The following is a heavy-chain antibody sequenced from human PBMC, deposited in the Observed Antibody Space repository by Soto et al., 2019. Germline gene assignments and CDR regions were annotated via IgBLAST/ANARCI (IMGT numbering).Heavy chain of an antibody. CDR1: GGSISSGGYS. V-gene: IGHV4-30-2*01. CDR2: IYHSGST. J-gene: IGHJ6*02. Sequence: SETLSLTCAVSGGSISSGGYSWSWIRQPPGKGLEWIGYIYHSGSTYYNPSLKSRVTISVDRSKNQFSLKLSSVTAADTAVYYCAREGPDAGSGMYHYGMDVWGQGTTVTVSS. CDR3: AREGPDAGSGMYHYGMDV. D-gene: IGHD3-10*01.